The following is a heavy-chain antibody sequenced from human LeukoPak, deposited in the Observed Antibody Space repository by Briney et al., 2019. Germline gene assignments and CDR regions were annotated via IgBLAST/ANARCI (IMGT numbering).Heavy chain of an antibody. Sequence: SETLSLTCAVYGGSFSGYYWSWIRQPPGKGLEWVGEINHSGSTNYNPSLKSRVTISVDTSKNQFSLKLSSVTAADTAVYYCARGLISGDYSKSFEYWGQGTLVTVSS. D-gene: IGHD4-11*01. J-gene: IGHJ4*02. CDR1: GGSFSGYY. CDR2: INHSGST. V-gene: IGHV4-34*01. CDR3: ARGLISGDYSKSFEY.